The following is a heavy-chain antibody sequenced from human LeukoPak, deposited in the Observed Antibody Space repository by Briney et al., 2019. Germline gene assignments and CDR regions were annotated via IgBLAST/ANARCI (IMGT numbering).Heavy chain of an antibody. CDR1: GGSISSSSYY. V-gene: IGHV4-39*07. Sequence: PSGTLSLTCTVSGGSISSSSYYWGWIRQPPGKGLEWIGSIYYSGSTYYNPSLKSRVTISVDTSKNQFSLKLSSVTAADTAVYYCARERTTMVRGVIKGAWFDPWGQGTLVTVSS. D-gene: IGHD3-10*01. CDR3: ARERTTMVRGVIKGAWFDP. J-gene: IGHJ5*02. CDR2: IYYSGST.